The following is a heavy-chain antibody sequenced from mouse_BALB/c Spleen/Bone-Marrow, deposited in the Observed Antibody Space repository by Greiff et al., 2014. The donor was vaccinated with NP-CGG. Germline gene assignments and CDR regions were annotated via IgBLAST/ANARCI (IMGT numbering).Heavy chain of an antibody. D-gene: IGHD2-1*01. CDR2: IYPGDGDT. J-gene: IGHJ4*01. V-gene: IGHV1-87*01. Sequence: VQLQQSGAELARPGASVKLSCKASGYTFTSYWMQWVKQRPGQGLEWIGAIYPGDGDTRYTQKFKGKATLTADKSSSTAYMQLSSLAPEDSAVYYCARRGNYGNAMDYWGQGTSVTVSS. CDR1: GYTFTSYW. CDR3: ARRGNYGNAMDY.